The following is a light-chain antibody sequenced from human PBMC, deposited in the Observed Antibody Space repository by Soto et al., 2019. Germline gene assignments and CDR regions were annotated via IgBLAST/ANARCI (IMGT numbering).Light chain of an antibody. Sequence: QSVLTQPASVSGSPGQSITISCTGTSSDVGGYNHVSWYQQHPGKAPKLIIYEVRNRPSGVSNRLSGSKSGNTASLTISGLQADYEADYYCCSYTSSSIRVFGGGTKVTVL. J-gene: IGLJ3*02. CDR2: EVR. CDR1: SSDVGGYNH. CDR3: CSYTSSSIRV. V-gene: IGLV2-14*01.